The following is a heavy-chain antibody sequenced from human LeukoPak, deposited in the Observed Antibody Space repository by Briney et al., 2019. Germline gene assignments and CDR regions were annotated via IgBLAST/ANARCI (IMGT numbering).Heavy chain of an antibody. D-gene: IGHD3-10*01. CDR1: GGSISSGSYY. CDR3: ATSRELLK. V-gene: IGHV4-61*02. CDR2: IYTSGST. Sequence: SETLSLTCTVSGGSISSGSYYWSWLRQPAGKGLEWIGRIYTSGSTNYNPSLKSRVTISVDTSKNQFSLKLSSVTAADTAVYYCATSRELLKWGQGTLVTVSS. J-gene: IGHJ4*02.